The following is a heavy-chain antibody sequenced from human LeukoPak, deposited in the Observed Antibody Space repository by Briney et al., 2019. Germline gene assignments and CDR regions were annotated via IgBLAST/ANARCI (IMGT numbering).Heavy chain of an antibody. D-gene: IGHD1-26*01. CDR1: GFTFSNAW. J-gene: IGHJ6*03. CDR3: TTVLRRGIYMDV. CDR2: IKSKTDGGTT. V-gene: IGHV3-15*01. Sequence: GGSLRLSCAASGFTFSNAWMSWVRQAPGKGLEWVGRIKSKTDGGTTDYAAPGKGRFTISRDDSKNTLYLQMNSLKTEDTAVYYCTTVLRRGIYMDVWGKGTTVTVSS.